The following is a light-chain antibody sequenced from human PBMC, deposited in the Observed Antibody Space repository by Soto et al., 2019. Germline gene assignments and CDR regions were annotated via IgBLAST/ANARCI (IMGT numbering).Light chain of an antibody. CDR3: AAWDDSLNGYV. CDR2: SNN. Sequence: QSVLTQPPSASGTPGQRVTISCSGSSSNIGSNTVNWYQQLPGTAPKLLIYSNNQRPSGVPDRVSGSKSGTSASLAISGLQSEDEADYYCAAWDDSLNGYVFGTGTKLNVL. J-gene: IGLJ1*01. V-gene: IGLV1-44*01. CDR1: SSNIGSNT.